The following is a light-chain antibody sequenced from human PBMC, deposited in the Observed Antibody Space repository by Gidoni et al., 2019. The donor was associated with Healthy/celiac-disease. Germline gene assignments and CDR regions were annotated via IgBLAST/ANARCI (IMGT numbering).Light chain of an antibody. CDR3: QQSYSTPFT. CDR1: QSINSY. CDR2: AAS. Sequence: DIQMTQSPSSLSASVGDRVTITCRTSQSINSYLNWYQQKPEKAPKLLIYAASSLQGGVPSRFSGSGSGTDFTLTISSLQPEDFATYYCQQSYSTPFTFGPGTKVDIK. V-gene: IGKV1-39*01. J-gene: IGKJ3*01.